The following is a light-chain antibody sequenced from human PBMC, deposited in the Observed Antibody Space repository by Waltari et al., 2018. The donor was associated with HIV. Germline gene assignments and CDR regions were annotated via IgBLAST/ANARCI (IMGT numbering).Light chain of an antibody. CDR2: AAS. J-gene: IGKJ3*01. CDR1: QIITSH. V-gene: IGKV1-39*01. CDR3: QQSFTFPLT. Sequence: DIQMTQSPSSLSASVGDRVTLTCRASQIITSHLNWYQQRPGKAPKLLIYAASSLESGVPSRFSGSGSGTDYTLTISSLQPEDFATYYCQQSFTFPLTFGPGTKVDIK.